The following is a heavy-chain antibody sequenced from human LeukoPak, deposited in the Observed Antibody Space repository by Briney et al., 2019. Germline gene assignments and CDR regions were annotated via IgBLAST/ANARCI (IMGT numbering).Heavy chain of an antibody. D-gene: IGHD3-22*01. V-gene: IGHV3-21*01. Sequence: TGGSLRLSCAASGFTFNTYSMNWVRQAPGKGLEWVSFISSSSSYIDYADSVKGRFTISRDNAKNSLYLQMNSLRAEDTAVFYCASSGYYFGYESYFAYWGQGTLVTVSS. CDR1: GFTFNTYS. CDR3: ASSGYYFGYESYFAY. CDR2: ISSSSSYI. J-gene: IGHJ4*02.